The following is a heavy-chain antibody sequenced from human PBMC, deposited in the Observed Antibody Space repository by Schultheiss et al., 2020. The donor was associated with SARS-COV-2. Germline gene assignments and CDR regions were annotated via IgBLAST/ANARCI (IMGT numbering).Heavy chain of an antibody. CDR3: ARGSPLSSWYIH. CDR1: GFTFSSYA. D-gene: IGHD6-13*01. Sequence: GESLKISCAASGFTFSSYAMHWVRQAPGKGLEWVAVISYDGSNKYYADSVKGRFTISRDNAKNSLYLQMNSLRAEDTAVYYCARGSPLSSWYIHWGQGTLVTVSS. V-gene: IGHV3-30*07. CDR2: ISYDGSNK. J-gene: IGHJ4*02.